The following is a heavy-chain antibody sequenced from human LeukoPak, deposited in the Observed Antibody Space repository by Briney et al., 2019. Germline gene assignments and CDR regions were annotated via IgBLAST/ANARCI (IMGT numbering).Heavy chain of an antibody. CDR1: GGTFSSYA. V-gene: IGHV1-69*05. CDR3: ARGTGYSSGWRET. CDR2: IIPIFGTA. Sequence: GASVKVSCKASGGTFSSYAISWVRQAPGQGLEWMGRIIPIFGTANYAQKFQGRVTITTDESTSTAYMELSSLRSEDTAVYYCARGTGYSSGWRETWGQGTLVTVSS. J-gene: IGHJ5*02. D-gene: IGHD6-19*01.